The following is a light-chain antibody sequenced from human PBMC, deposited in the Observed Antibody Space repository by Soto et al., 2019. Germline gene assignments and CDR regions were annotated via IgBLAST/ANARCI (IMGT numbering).Light chain of an antibody. Sequence: DIQMTQSPSSLSASVGDRVTITCRASQSISRYLNWYQQKPGKAPKLLIYAASSLQSGVPSRFSGSGSGTDFTLTISSLQPEDSATYYCQQSYSTPRLFTFGQGPTWRS. J-gene: IGKJ2*01. CDR2: AAS. CDR1: QSISRY. V-gene: IGKV1-39*01. CDR3: QQSYSTPRLFT.